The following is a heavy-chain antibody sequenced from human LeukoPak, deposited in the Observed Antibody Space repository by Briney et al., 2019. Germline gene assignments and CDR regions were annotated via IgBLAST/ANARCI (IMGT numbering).Heavy chain of an antibody. D-gene: IGHD2-2*01. Sequence: ASVKVSCKASGYTFTSYDINWVRQATGQGLEWMGWMNPNSGNTGYAQKFQGRVTMTRNTSISTAYMELSSPRSEDTAVYYCAGLNVGYCSSTSCYGAFDIWGQGTMVTVSS. CDR3: AGLNVGYCSSTSCYGAFDI. CDR2: MNPNSGNT. J-gene: IGHJ3*02. CDR1: GYTFTSYD. V-gene: IGHV1-8*02.